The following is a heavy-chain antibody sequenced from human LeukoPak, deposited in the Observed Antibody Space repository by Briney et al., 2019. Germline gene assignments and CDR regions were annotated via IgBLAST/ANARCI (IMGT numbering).Heavy chain of an antibody. CDR3: AKGRIQLWSSPDY. Sequence: GGSLRLSCAASGFTFNDYTMHWVRQAPGKGLERVSLISWDGGSTYYADSVKGRFIISRDNSKNSLYLQMNSLRAEDTALYYCAKGRIQLWSSPDYWGQGTLVTVSS. D-gene: IGHD5-18*01. CDR2: ISWDGGST. J-gene: IGHJ4*02. V-gene: IGHV3-43D*03. CDR1: GFTFNDYT.